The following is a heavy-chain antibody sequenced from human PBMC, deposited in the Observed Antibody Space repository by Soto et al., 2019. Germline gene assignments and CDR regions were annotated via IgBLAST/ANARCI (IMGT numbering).Heavy chain of an antibody. V-gene: IGHV3-30*18. CDR1: GFNFSSYG. Sequence: QVQLVESGGGVVQPGRSLRLSCAASGFNFSSYGMHWVRQAPGKGLEWGAVISYDGSNKYYADSVKGRFTISRDNSKNTLYLQMKSLRAEDTAVYYCAKGRIVRGVSWYYYGMYVWGQGTTVTVSS. D-gene: IGHD3-10*01. CDR2: ISYDGSNK. J-gene: IGHJ6*02. CDR3: AKGRIVRGVSWYYYGMYV.